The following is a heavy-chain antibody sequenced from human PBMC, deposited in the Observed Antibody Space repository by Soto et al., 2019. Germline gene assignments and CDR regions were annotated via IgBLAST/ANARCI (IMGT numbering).Heavy chain of an antibody. CDR3: VREAGDYACNFVL. V-gene: IGHV1-18*01. CDR1: GYTFSSRG. Sequence: QAQLVQSGPEVKEPGASVKVSCKASGYTFSSRGIYWGRQAPGQGLEWMGWISPHNTKTHYAQSLQGRFTLTTDTSKSTAYLELRSLRSDDTAVYYCVREAGDYACNFVLWGRGTPVTVSS. D-gene: IGHD3-16*01. CDR2: ISPHNTKT. J-gene: IGHJ2*01.